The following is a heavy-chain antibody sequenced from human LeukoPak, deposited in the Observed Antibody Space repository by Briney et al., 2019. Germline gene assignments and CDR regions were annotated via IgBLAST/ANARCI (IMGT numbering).Heavy chain of an antibody. CDR3: ARKYCTNGVCSYGMDV. Sequence: PGGSLRLSCAASGFTFYDYAMHWVRQAPGKGLEWVSGISWNSGSIGYADSVKGRFTISRDNAKNSLYLQMNSLTAEDTAVYYCARKYCTNGVCSYGMDVWGQGTTVTVSS. V-gene: IGHV3-9*01. D-gene: IGHD2-8*01. CDR1: GFTFYDYA. CDR2: ISWNSGSI. J-gene: IGHJ6*02.